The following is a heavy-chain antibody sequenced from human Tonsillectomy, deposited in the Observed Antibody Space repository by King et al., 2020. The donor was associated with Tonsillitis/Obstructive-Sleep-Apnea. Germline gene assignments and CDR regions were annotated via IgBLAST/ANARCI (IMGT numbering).Heavy chain of an antibody. J-gene: IGHJ5*02. CDR1: GFTFSNYG. CDR2: IGAYNGKT. D-gene: IGHD3-10*01. Sequence: QLVQSGAEVKKPGASVKVSCKASGFTFSNYGISWVRQAPGQGLEWMGLIGAYNGKTNYAQKVQGRGTMTTDTSTSTAYMELRSLRSDDTAVYYCARDHYVSGSYWVDCFDPWGQGTLVTVSS. V-gene: IGHV1-18*01. CDR3: ARDHYVSGSYWVDCFDP.